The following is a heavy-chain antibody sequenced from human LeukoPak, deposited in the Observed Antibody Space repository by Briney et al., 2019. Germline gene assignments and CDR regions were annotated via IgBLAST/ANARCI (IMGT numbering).Heavy chain of an antibody. CDR2: IYTSGST. J-gene: IGHJ6*02. V-gene: IGHV4-4*07. CDR3: ASQRWYESGGWEYGVAV. D-gene: IGHD3-22*01. Sequence: PSETLSLTCTVSGGSISSYYWSWIRQPAGKGLEWIGRIYTSGSTNYNPSLKSRVTISVDTSKHQFSLRLNSVTAADTAVYYCASQRWYESGGWEYGVAVWGQGTTVTVSS. CDR1: GGSISSYY.